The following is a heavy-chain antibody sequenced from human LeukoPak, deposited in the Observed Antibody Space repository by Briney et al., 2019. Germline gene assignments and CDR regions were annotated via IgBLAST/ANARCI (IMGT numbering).Heavy chain of an antibody. Sequence: PGGSLRLSCAASGFTFSSYGMHWVRQAPGKGLEWVAVIWYDGSNKYYADPVKGRFTISRDNSKNTLYLQMNSLRAEDTAVYYCARELGHKTTVTTDAFDIWGKGTTVTVSS. CDR1: GFTFSSYG. D-gene: IGHD4-17*01. J-gene: IGHJ3*02. CDR3: ARELGHKTTVTTDAFDI. CDR2: IWYDGSNK. V-gene: IGHV3-33*08.